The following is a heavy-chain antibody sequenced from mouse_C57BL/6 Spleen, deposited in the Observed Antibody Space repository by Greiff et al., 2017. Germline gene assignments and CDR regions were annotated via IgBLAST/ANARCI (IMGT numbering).Heavy chain of an antibody. J-gene: IGHJ3*01. D-gene: IGHD3-2*02. CDR2: IDPSDSET. Sequence: QVQLQQPGAELVRPGSSVKLSCKASGYTFTSYWLHWVKQRPIQGLEWIGNIDPSDSETHYNQKFKDKATLAVDKSSSTAYMQLSSLTSEDSAVYYCARWGSGLAYWGQGTLVTVSA. CDR3: ARWGSGLAY. CDR1: GYTFTSYW. V-gene: IGHV1-52*01.